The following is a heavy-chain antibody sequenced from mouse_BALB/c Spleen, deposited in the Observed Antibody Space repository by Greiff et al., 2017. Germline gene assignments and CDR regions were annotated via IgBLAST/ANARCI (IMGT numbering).Heavy chain of an antibody. CDR2: ISSGGSYT. J-gene: IGHJ3*01. CDR3: ARDRGGNYGFAY. Sequence: EVHLVESGGDLVKPGGSLKLSCAASGFTFSSYGMSWVRQTPDKRLEWVATISSGGSYTYYPDSVKGRFTISRDNAKNNLYLQMSSLKSEDTAMYYCARDRGGNYGFAYWGQGTLVTVSA. V-gene: IGHV5-6*01. D-gene: IGHD2-1*01. CDR1: GFTFSSYG.